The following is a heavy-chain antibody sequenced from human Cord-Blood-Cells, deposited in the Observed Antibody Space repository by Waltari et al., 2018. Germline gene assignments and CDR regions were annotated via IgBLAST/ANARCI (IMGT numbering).Heavy chain of an antibody. CDR3: ARDPHGIAAAGLRGLDWYFDL. V-gene: IGHV3-7*01. Sequence: EVQLVESGGGLVQPGGSLRPPCAASGFTLGSYWMSWVRQAPGKGLAWVANLKQDGSEKYYVEYVKGRFTISRDNAKNSLYLQMNSLRAEDTAVYYCARDPHGIAAAGLRGLDWYFDLWGRGTLVTVSS. J-gene: IGHJ2*01. CDR1: GFTLGSYW. CDR2: LKQDGSEK. D-gene: IGHD6-13*01.